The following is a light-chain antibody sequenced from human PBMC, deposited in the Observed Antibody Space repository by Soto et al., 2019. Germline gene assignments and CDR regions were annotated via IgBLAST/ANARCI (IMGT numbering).Light chain of an antibody. CDR2: DVS. V-gene: IGLV2-11*01. Sequence: QSALTQPRSVSGSPGQSVTISCTGTSSDVGGYDFVSWYQQHPGKAPKLMIYDVSKRPSGVPDRFSGSKSANSASLTISGLQAEDKALYYCCSYAGSYNLGVFGGGTRLTVL. CDR1: SSDVGGYDF. J-gene: IGLJ3*02. CDR3: CSYAGSYNLGV.